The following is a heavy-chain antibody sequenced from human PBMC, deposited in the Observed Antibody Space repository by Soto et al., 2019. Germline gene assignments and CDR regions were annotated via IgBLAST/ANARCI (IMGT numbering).Heavy chain of an antibody. Sequence: GGSLRLSCAASGFTFSSYSIHWVRQAPCKGLEWVAVISYDGSNKYYADSVKGRFTISRDNSKNTLYLQMNILRAEDTAVYYWARHELALFDYWGQGTLVAVSS. CDR1: GFTFSSYS. CDR3: ARHELALFDY. D-gene: IGHD1-7*01. V-gene: IGHV3-30-3*01. J-gene: IGHJ4*02. CDR2: ISYDGSNK.